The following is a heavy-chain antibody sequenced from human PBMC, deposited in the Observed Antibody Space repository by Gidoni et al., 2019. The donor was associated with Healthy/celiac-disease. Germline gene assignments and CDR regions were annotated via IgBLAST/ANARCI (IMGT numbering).Heavy chain of an antibody. J-gene: IGHJ4*02. V-gene: IGHV1-69*06. D-gene: IGHD2-2*01. CDR3: ARGRVELGYCSSTSCYFIYFDY. Sequence: QGLEWMGGIIPIFGTANYAQKFQGRVTITADKSTSTAYMELSSLRSEDTAVYYCARGRVELGYCSSTSCYFIYFDYWGQGTLVTVSS. CDR2: IIPIFGTA.